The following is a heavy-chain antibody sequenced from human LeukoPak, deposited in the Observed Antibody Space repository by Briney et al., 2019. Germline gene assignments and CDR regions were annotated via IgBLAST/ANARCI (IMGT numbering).Heavy chain of an antibody. J-gene: IGHJ4*02. CDR2: ISAYNGNT. CDR1: GYTFTSYG. V-gene: IGHV1-18*01. D-gene: IGHD1-7*01. Sequence: ASVKVSCKASGYTFTSYGISWVRQAPGQGLEWMGWISAYNGNTNYAKKLQGRVTITTDTCTSTAYRELRSVRSDDAAVYYCARDPETTEGGFGYWGQGTLVTVSS. CDR3: ARDPETTEGGFGY.